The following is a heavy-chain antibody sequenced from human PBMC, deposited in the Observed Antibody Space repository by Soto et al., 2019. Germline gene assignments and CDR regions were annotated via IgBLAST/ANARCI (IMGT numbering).Heavy chain of an antibody. V-gene: IGHV1-18*01. D-gene: IGHD3-10*01. CDR2: ISAYNGNT. J-gene: IGHJ3*02. CDR3: ARDFNPLGMVRGVITRGAFDI. Sequence: ASVKVSCKASGYTFTSYGISWVRQAPGQGLEWMGWISAYNGNTNYAQKLQGRVTMTTDTSTSTAYMELRSLRSDDTAVYYCARDFNPLGMVRGVITRGAFDIWGQGTMVTVSS. CDR1: GYTFTSYG.